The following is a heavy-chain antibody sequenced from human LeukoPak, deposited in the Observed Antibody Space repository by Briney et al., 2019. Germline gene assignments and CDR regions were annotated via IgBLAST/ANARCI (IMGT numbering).Heavy chain of an antibody. CDR3: ARLNTYYCDSSGYYDAFDI. J-gene: IGHJ3*02. V-gene: IGHV4-4*09. CDR1: GGSIGSYY. Sequence: ESSETLSLTCTVSGGSIGSYYWSWIRQPPGKGLEWIGYIYTSGSTNYNPSLKSRVTISVGTSKNQFSLKLSSVTAADTAVYYCARLNTYYCDSSGYYDAFDIWGQGTMVTVSS. CDR2: IYTSGST. D-gene: IGHD3-22*01.